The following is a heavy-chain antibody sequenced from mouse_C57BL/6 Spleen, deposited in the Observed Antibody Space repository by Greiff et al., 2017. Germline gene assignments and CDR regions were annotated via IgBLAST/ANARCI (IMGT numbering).Heavy chain of an antibody. J-gene: IGHJ1*03. CDR1: GFSLSTSGMG. CDR3: ARRGILGRGYFDV. V-gene: IGHV8-12*01. Sequence: QVTLKVSGPGILQPSQTLSLTCSFSGFSLSTSGMGVSWIRQPSGKGLEWLAHIYWDDDKRYNPSLKSRLTISKDTSRNQVFLKITSVDTADTATYYCARRGILGRGYFDVWGTGTTVTVSS. CDR2: IYWDDDK. D-gene: IGHD4-1*01.